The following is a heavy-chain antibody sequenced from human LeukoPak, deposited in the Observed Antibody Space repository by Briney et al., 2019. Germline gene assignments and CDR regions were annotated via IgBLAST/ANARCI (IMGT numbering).Heavy chain of an antibody. CDR1: GGSISSYY. CDR2: IYYSGST. V-gene: IGHV4-59*01. Sequence: SETLSLTCTVSGGSISSYYWSWIRQPPGKGLEWIGYIYYSGSTNYNPSLKSRVTISLDTSKNQFSLKLSSVTAADTAVYYCAREVMSTWWFDPWGQGTLVTVSS. D-gene: IGHD2-21*01. J-gene: IGHJ5*02. CDR3: AREVMSTWWFDP.